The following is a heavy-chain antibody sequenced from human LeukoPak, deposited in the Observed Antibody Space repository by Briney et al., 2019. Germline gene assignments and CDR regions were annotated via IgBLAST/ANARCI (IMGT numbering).Heavy chain of an antibody. CDR1: GFTFSSHG. J-gene: IGHJ6*02. Sequence: GGSLRLSCAASGFTFSSHGMSWVRQAPGKGLEWVSGISGGGGYTYYADSVKGRFTISRDNSKNTLYLQMNSLRAKDTAVYYCAKVMGSTSWGYGMDVWGQGTTVTVSS. CDR3: AKVMGSTSWGYGMDV. D-gene: IGHD2-2*01. CDR2: ISGGGGYT. V-gene: IGHV3-23*01.